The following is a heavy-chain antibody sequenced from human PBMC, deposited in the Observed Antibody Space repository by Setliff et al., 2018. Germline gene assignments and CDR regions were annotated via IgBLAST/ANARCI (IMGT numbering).Heavy chain of an antibody. Sequence: LSLTCSVSGDSISNSDYSWGWIRQSPGRGLEWIGLMYHSGTTYQNPSLESRLTMSLDTSKNQVSLKLSSVTAADTALYFCARHGNTGYASSWTIDFWGQGTLVTVSS. D-gene: IGHD6-13*01. CDR1: GDSISNSDYS. J-gene: IGHJ4*02. V-gene: IGHV4-39*01. CDR2: MYHSGTT. CDR3: ARHGNTGYASSWTIDF.